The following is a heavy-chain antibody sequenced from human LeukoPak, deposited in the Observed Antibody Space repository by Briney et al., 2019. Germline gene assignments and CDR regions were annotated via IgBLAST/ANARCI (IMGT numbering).Heavy chain of an antibody. CDR3: ARGGIVATLFDY. CDR1: GFTFSSYG. Sequence: RGSLRLSCAASGFTFSSYGMHWVRQAPGKGLEWVAVISYDGSNKYYADSVKGRFTISRDNSKNTLYLQMNSLRAEDTAVYYCARGGIVATLFDYWGQGTLVTVSS. J-gene: IGHJ4*02. V-gene: IGHV3-30*03. CDR2: ISYDGSNK. D-gene: IGHD5-12*01.